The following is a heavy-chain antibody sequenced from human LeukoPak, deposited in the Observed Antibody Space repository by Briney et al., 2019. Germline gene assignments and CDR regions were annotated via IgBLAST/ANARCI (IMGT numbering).Heavy chain of an antibody. V-gene: IGHV1-8*01. D-gene: IGHD6-19*01. J-gene: IGHJ4*02. CDR3: AVGFYIAVAGTWGFDY. CDR2: MNPNSGNT. CDR1: GYTFTSYD. Sequence: ASVEVSCKASGYTFTSYDINWVRQATGQGLEWMGWMNPNSGNTGYAQKFQGRVTMTRNTSISTAYMELSSLRSEDTAVYYCAVGFYIAVAGTWGFDYWGQGTLVTVSS.